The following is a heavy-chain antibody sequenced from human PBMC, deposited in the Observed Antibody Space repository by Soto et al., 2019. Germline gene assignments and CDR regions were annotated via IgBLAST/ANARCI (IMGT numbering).Heavy chain of an antibody. V-gene: IGHV3-23*01. CDR2: ISGSGGST. CDR3: ATRARYYYGMDV. CDR1: GFTFSSYA. Sequence: EVQLLESGGGLVQPGGSLRLSCAASGFTFSSYAMSWVRQAPGKGLEWVSAISGSGGSTYYADSVKGRFTISRDNSKNTLYLQMNSLRAKDTAVYYCATRARYYYGMDVWGQGTTVTVSS. J-gene: IGHJ6*02.